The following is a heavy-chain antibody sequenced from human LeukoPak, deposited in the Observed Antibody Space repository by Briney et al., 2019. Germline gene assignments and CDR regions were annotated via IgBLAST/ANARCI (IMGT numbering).Heavy chain of an antibody. CDR3: ANSGDTRYFDWFAN. J-gene: IGHJ4*02. D-gene: IGHD3-9*01. CDR1: GFTFSSYG. CDR2: ISYDGSNK. V-gene: IGHV3-30*18. Sequence: PGRSLRLSCAASGFTFSSYGMHWVRQAPGKGLEWVAVISYDGSNKYYADSVKGRFTISRDNSKNTLYLQMNSLRAEDTAVYYCANSGDTRYFDWFANWGQGTLVTVSS.